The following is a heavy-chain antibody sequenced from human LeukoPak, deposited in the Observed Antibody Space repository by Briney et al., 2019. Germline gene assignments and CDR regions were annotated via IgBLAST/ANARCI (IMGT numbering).Heavy chain of an antibody. V-gene: IGHV3-23*01. J-gene: IGHJ4*02. CDR3: ATQVGATPYFDY. CDR1: GFTFSSYA. Sequence: GGSLRLSCAASGFTFSSYAMSWVRQTPGKGLEWVSAISGSGGSTYYADSVKGRFTISRDNSKNTLYLQMNSLRAEDTAVYYCATQVGATPYFDYWGQGTLVTVSS. D-gene: IGHD1-26*01. CDR2: ISGSGGST.